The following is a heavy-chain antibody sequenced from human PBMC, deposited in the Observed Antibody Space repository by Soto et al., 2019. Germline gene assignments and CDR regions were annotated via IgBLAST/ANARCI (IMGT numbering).Heavy chain of an antibody. J-gene: IGHJ4*02. CDR1: GYSFTSLD. D-gene: IGHD1-26*01. V-gene: IGHV1-8*01. CDR2: MQPSSGRT. CDR3: ARGVTAGVDY. Sequence: ASVKVSCKASGYSFTSLDINWVRQTTGQGLEWMGWMQPSSGRTGYAQKFQGRVTMTRDTSINTAYMELSSLTSDDTAFYYCARGVTAGVDYCGQGTLVTVPQ.